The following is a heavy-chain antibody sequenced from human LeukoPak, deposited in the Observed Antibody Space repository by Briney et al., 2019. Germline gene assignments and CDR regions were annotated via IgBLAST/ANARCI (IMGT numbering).Heavy chain of an antibody. J-gene: IGHJ1*01. Sequence: SETLSLTCTVSGGSISSSSYYWGWIRQPPGKGLEWIGSIYYSGSTYYNPSLKSRVTISVDTSKNQFSLKLSSVTAADTAVYYCARGEYSNGDFQLWGQGTLVTVSS. CDR1: GGSISSSSYY. V-gene: IGHV4-39*07. CDR3: ARGEYSNGDFQL. CDR2: IYYSGST. D-gene: IGHD4-11*01.